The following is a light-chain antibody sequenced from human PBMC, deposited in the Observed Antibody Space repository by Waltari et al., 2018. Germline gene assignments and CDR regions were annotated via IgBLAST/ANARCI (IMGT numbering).Light chain of an antibody. CDR1: SSDVANYNY. CDR2: DVN. J-gene: IGLJ1*01. V-gene: IGLV2-8*01. CDR3: RSYAGSSYV. Sequence: QSALTQPPSASGSLGQSVTISCTGTSSDVANYNYVSWYQQHPGRAPKLIIYDVNRRPSGCPDRFSGSKSGNTASLAVSGLQPEDEADYYCRSYAGSSYVFGTGTTVTVL.